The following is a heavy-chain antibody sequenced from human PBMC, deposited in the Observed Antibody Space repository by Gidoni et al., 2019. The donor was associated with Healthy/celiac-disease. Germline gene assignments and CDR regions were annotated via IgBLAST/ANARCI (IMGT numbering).Heavy chain of an antibody. Sequence: EVQLVESGGGLVKPGGSLRLSCAASGFTFSSYSMNWVRQAPGKGLEWVSSISSSSSYIYYADSVKGRFTISRDNAKNSLYLQMNSLRAEDTAVYYCARDRDYYGSGSYYSFLDYWGQGTLVTVSS. CDR3: ARDRDYYGSGSYYSFLDY. CDR2: ISSSSSYI. CDR1: GFTFSSYS. D-gene: IGHD3-10*01. J-gene: IGHJ4*02. V-gene: IGHV3-21*01.